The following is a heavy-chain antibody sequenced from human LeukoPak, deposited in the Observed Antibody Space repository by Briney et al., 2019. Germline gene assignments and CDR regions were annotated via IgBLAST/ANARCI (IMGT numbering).Heavy chain of an antibody. V-gene: IGHV4-34*01. J-gene: IGHJ5*02. CDR2: INHSGST. Sequence: SETLSLTCAVYGGSFSGYYWSWIRQPPGKGLEWMGEINHSGSTNYNPSLKSRVTISVDTSKNQFSLKLSSVTAADTAVYYCARGGRSGWYDWFDPSGQGTLVTVSS. D-gene: IGHD6-19*01. CDR3: ARGGRSGWYDWFDP. CDR1: GGSFSGYY.